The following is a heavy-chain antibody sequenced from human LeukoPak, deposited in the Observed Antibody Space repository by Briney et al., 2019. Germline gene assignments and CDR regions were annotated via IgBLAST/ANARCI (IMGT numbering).Heavy chain of an antibody. CDR3: ASSHYYDSSGYKYYFDY. CDR2: IHYSGVT. D-gene: IGHD3-22*01. V-gene: IGHV4-59*01. CDR1: GDSISSYY. J-gene: IGHJ4*02. Sequence: SATLFLTCKVSGDSISSYYWSWIRQPPGKGLEWIAYIHYSGVTNYNPSLKSRVTISVDTSKNQSSLKLSTVTAADTAVYYCASSHYYDSSGYKYYFDYWGQGTLVTVSS.